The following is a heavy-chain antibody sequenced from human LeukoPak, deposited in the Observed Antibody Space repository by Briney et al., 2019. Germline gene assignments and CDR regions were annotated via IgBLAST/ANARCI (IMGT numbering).Heavy chain of an antibody. CDR1: GFTFSTSW. CDR3: TSWGDTTAEYFQR. V-gene: IGHV3-7*01. D-gene: IGHD2-21*02. J-gene: IGHJ1*01. CDR2: IKKDGSET. Sequence: QPGGSLRLSCAASGFTFSTSWMSWVRQVPGKGLEWVANIKKDGSETYYVDSVKGRFTISRDNAQNSMYLQMNSLRVEDTAVYYCTSWGDTTAEYFQRWGQGTLVTVSS.